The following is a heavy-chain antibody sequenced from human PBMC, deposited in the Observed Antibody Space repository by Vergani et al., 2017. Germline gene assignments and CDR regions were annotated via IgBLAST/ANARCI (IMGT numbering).Heavy chain of an antibody. Sequence: QLQLQESGPGLVKPSETLSLTCTVSGGSISSSSYYWGWIRQPPGKGLEWIGSIYYSGSTYYNPSLKSRVTISVDTSKNQFSLKLSSLTAADTAVYYCARQGHSSGWSSVGYYYYYYMDVWGKGTTVTVSS. CDR1: GGSISSSSYY. CDR2: IYYSGST. V-gene: IGHV4-39*01. CDR3: ARQGHSSGWSSVGYYYYYYMDV. J-gene: IGHJ6*03. D-gene: IGHD6-19*01.